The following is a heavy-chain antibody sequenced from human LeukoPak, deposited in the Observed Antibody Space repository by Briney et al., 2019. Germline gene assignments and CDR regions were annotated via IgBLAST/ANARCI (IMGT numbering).Heavy chain of an antibody. V-gene: IGHV4-34*01. CDR2: INPSGST. CDR3: ARAISATRYGGGWYYFDY. J-gene: IGHJ4*02. Sequence: PSETLSLTCAVYGESFSGYYWSWIRQSPEKGLEWVGQINPSGSTTYNPSLKSRVTISLHASKNQFSLNLSSLTAADTSVYYCARAISATRYGGGWYYFDYWAQGTLVTVSS. D-gene: IGHD2-15*01. CDR1: GESFSGYY.